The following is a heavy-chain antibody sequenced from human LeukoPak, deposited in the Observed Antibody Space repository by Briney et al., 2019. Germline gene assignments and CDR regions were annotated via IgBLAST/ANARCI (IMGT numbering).Heavy chain of an antibody. CDR1: VGSISSGSHY. D-gene: IGHD1-20*01. J-gene: IGHJ5*02. Sequence: TLSLTCTVSVGSISSGSHYSSWIRQPPGKGLECIGYTSYTGSTYYYPSLKSRLTISADTSENQFSLKLSSMTAADAAVYYCARAPKSYNFGPLESWGQGTLVTVSS. V-gene: IGHV4-31*03. CDR3: ARAPKSYNFGPLES. CDR2: TSYTGST.